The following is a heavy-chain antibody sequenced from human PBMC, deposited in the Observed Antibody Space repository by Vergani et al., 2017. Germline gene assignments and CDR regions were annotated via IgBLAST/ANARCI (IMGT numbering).Heavy chain of an antibody. D-gene: IGHD2-2*01. CDR1: GYTFTGYY. V-gene: IGHV1-2*06. Sequence: QVQLVQSGAEVKKPGASVKVSCKAPGYTFTGYYMPWVRQAPGQGLEWMGRINPNSGGTNYAQKFQGRVTITRDTSSRPAYMERSRLRSDDTAVYYCARGCDIVVVPAAKYYFDYWGEGTLVTVSS. CDR3: ARGCDIVVVPAAKYYFDY. CDR2: INPNSGGT. J-gene: IGHJ4*02.